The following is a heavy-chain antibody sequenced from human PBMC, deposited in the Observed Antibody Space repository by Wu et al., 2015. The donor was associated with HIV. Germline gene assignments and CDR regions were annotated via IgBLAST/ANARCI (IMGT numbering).Heavy chain of an antibody. CDR3: VTRWVGGQNWFDP. Sequence: QVQLVQSGSEVKKPGASVKVSCKVSGYTLTELSIHWVRQAPGKGPEWMGGFDPENGDVIYAQNFRGRVTLTEDTSTDTAYMELRSLRSEDTAIYYCVTRWVGGQNWFDPWGQGTLVTVSS. V-gene: IGHV1-24*01. D-gene: IGHD3-10*01. CDR2: FDPENGDV. CDR1: GYTLTELS. J-gene: IGHJ5*02.